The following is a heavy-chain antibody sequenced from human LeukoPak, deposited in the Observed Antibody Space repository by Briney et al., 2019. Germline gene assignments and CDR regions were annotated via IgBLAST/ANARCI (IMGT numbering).Heavy chain of an antibody. CDR1: GFTFSSYE. D-gene: IGHD6-6*01. J-gene: IGHJ2*01. CDR3: ARFRPDQTDWYFDL. CDR2: ISSSGSTI. Sequence: GGSLRLSCAASGFTFSSYEMNWVRQAPGKGLEWVAYISSSGSTIYYADSVKGRFTISRDNAKNSLYLQMNSLRAEDTAVYYCARFRPDQTDWYFDLWARGTLVTVSS. V-gene: IGHV3-48*03.